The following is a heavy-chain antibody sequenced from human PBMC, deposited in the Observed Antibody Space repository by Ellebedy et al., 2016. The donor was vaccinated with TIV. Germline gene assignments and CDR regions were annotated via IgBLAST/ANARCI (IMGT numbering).Heavy chain of an antibody. Sequence: SETLSLXCAVYGGSFSGYYWSWIRQPPGKGLEWIGEINHSGSTNYNPSLKSRVTISVDTTKNQFSLKLSSVTAADTAVYYCASKRWGKSWNYEYYYYYGMDVWGQGTTVTVSS. CDR1: GGSFSGYY. D-gene: IGHD1-7*01. CDR2: INHSGST. J-gene: IGHJ6*02. V-gene: IGHV4-34*01. CDR3: ASKRWGKSWNYEYYYYYGMDV.